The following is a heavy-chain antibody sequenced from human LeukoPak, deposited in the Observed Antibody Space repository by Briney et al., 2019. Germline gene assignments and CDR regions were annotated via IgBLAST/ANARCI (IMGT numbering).Heavy chain of an antibody. Sequence: SETLSLTCTVSGYSISSGYYWGWIRQPPGKGLEWIGSIYHSGSTYYNPSLKSRVTISIDTSKNQFSLKVNSVTAADTAEYFCARDETYSSDWQPNHSYYYMDVWGKGTTVIVSS. J-gene: IGHJ6*03. D-gene: IGHD6-19*01. CDR2: IYHSGST. CDR1: GYSISSGYY. CDR3: ARDETYSSDWQPNHSYYYMDV. V-gene: IGHV4-38-2*02.